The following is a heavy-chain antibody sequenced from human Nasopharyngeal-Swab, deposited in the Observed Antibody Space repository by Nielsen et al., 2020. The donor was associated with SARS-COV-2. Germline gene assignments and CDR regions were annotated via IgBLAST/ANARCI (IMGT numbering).Heavy chain of an antibody. J-gene: IGHJ4*02. CDR1: GFSYSSYA. Sequence: AETLSITWAASGFSYSSYAMSWVRQAPGKGMERVTAISGSGGSTDYADSVKGRFTISRDNSKNGLYLQMNSLRAEDTAVYYCAKVGVIDVVVVPAAISTYYFDYWGQGTLVTVSS. V-gene: IGHV3-23*01. D-gene: IGHD2-2*01. CDR2: ISGSGGST. CDR3: AKVGVIDVVVVPAAISTYYFDY.